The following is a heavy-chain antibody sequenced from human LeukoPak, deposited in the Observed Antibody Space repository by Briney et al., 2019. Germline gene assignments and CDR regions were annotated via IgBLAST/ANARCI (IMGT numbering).Heavy chain of an antibody. Sequence: PGGSLRLSCAASGFTFSSYTMHWVRQAPGKGLEWVAVISYDGSNKFYADSVKGRFTISRDNSKNTLFLQMNSLRPEDTALYYCARDYTVVKAFDIWGQGTMVTVSS. CDR3: ARDYTVVKAFDI. J-gene: IGHJ3*02. V-gene: IGHV3-30*04. D-gene: IGHD4-23*01. CDR1: GFTFSSYT. CDR2: ISYDGSNK.